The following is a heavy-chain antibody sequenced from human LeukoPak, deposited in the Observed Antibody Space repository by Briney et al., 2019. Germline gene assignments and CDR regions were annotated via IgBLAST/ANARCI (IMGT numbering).Heavy chain of an antibody. CDR1: GNSFTSYW. D-gene: IGHD5-18*01. J-gene: IGHJ4*02. Sequence: GEPLKISCKCSGNSFTSYWIGWVRQMPGKGLGWVGIIYPGDSDTRYSPSFQGQVTISADKSISTAYLQWSSLKASDTAMYYCARPAGIQLWPLDYWGQGTLVTVSS. CDR2: IYPGDSDT. CDR3: ARPAGIQLWPLDY. V-gene: IGHV5-51*01.